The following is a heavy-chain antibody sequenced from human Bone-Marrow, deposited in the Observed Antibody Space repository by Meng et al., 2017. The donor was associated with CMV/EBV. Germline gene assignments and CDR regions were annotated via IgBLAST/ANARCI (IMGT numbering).Heavy chain of an antibody. CDR3: TTDMAETITNVGGVITYFDH. Sequence: GGSLKISCAASGFTFSSAWMSWVRQVPGKGLEWVGRIESHSDGGTTEYAAPVKGRFTISRDDSKKSLFLHMNSLKTEDTAVYYCTTDMAETITNVGGVITYFDHWGQGTLVTVSS. D-gene: IGHD3-3*01. CDR1: GFTFSSAW. J-gene: IGHJ4*02. V-gene: IGHV3-15*04. CDR2: IESHSDGGTT.